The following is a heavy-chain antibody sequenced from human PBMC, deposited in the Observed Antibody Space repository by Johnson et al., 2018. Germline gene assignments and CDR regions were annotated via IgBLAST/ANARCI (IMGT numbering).Heavy chain of an antibody. CDR3: ARHEVAGVAAAGNQGYYYGMDV. CDR1: GFTFSSYG. D-gene: IGHD6-13*01. V-gene: IGHV3-33*01. CDR2: IWYDGSNK. J-gene: IGHJ6*02. Sequence: QVQLGQSGGGVVEPGRSLRLSCAASGFTFSSYGMHWVRQAPGKGLEWVAVIWYDGSNKYYADSVTGRFTISRDNSKNTLYLQMNSLRAEDTAVYYGARHEVAGVAAAGNQGYYYGMDVWGQGTTVTFSS.